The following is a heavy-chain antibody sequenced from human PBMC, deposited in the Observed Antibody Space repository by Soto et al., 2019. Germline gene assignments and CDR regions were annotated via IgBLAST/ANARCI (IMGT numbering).Heavy chain of an antibody. V-gene: IGHV3-7*05. CDR1: GFIFSSYW. J-gene: IGHJ4*02. Sequence: GGSLRLSCVASGFIFSSYWMAWVRQAPGTGLEWVANIRGDGSQKNYVDSMEGRFTISRDNAKNSVSLQMNSLRADDAAVYYCVTIDGATGGAFEYWGQGTLVTVSS. CDR2: IRGDGSQK. D-gene: IGHD7-27*01. CDR3: VTIDGATGGAFEY.